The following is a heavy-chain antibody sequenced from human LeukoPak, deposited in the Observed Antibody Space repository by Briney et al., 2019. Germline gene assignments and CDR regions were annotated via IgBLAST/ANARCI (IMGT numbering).Heavy chain of an antibody. D-gene: IGHD1-26*01. CDR3: ARGAPRGERLGWFDP. Sequence: SETLSLTCTVSGGSISSSTYYWGWIRQPPGKGLEWLGSIYYSGSTYYNPSLKSRVTISVDASKNQFSLKLSSVTAADTAVYYCARGAPRGERLGWFDPWGQGTLVTVSS. V-gene: IGHV4-39*01. CDR2: IYYSGST. J-gene: IGHJ5*02. CDR1: GGSISSSTYY.